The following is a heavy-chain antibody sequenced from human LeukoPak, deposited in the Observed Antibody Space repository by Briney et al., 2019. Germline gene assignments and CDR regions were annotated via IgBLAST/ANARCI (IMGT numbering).Heavy chain of an antibody. J-gene: IGHJ6*03. D-gene: IGHD3-9*01. CDR3: MTGYYDYYYYYMDV. CDR2: IYYSGST. CDR1: GFTLSSYE. Sequence: GSLRLSCTVSGFTLSSYEMSWIRQAPGKGLEWIGSIYYSGSTYYNPSLKSRVTISVDTSKNQFSLKLSSVTAADTAVYYCMTGYYDYYYYYMDVWGKGTTVTISS. V-gene: IGHV4-59*05.